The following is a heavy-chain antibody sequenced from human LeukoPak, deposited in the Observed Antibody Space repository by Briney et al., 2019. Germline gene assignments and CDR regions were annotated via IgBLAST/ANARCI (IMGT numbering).Heavy chain of an antibody. D-gene: IGHD3-10*01. J-gene: IGHJ4*02. Sequence: GGSLRLSCAASGFTFSNAWMRWVRQGPGRGLDWVGLVKSKSDGGTTGSAAPVKGRYTISRDDSKDTPYLPMHDLRSEGTAVYYCTTGYGSGNDCDYWGQGTLVTVSS. CDR2: VKSKSDGGTT. V-gene: IGHV3-15*01. CDR1: GFTFSNAW. CDR3: TTGYGSGNDCDY.